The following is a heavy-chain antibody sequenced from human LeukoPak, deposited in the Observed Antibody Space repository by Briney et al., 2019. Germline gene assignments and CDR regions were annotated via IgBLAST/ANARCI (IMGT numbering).Heavy chain of an antibody. CDR3: ARVGAAAGPLGYYYYMDV. CDR1: GYTFTSYY. J-gene: IGHJ6*03. CDR2: INPNSGGT. D-gene: IGHD6-13*01. V-gene: IGHV1-2*02. Sequence: ASVKVSCKASGYTFTSYYMHWVRQAPGQGLEWMGWINPNSGGTNYAQKFQGRVTMTRDTSISTAYMELSRLRSDDTAVYYCARVGAAAGPLGYYYYMDVWGKGTTVTISS.